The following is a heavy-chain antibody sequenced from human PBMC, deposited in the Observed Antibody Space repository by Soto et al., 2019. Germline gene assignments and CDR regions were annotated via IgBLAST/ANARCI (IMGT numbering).Heavy chain of an antibody. CDR3: ARYVADYPAYYYYYYMDV. D-gene: IGHD4-17*01. J-gene: IGHJ6*03. CDR1: GFTFSSYS. CDR2: ISSSSSYI. V-gene: IGHV3-21*01. Sequence: GGSLRLSCAASGFTFSSYSMNWVRQAPGKGLEWVSSISSSSSYIYYADSVKGRFTISRDNAKNSLYLQMNSLRAEDTAVYYCARYVADYPAYYYYYYMDVWGKGTTVTVSS.